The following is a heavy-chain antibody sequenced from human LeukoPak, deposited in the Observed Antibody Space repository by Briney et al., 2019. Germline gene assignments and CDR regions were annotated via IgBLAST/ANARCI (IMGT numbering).Heavy chain of an antibody. CDR3: ARHSGRDRYFDC. CDR1: GDRVSSNTAA. V-gene: IGHV6-1*01. CDR2: TYYKSNCNI. D-gene: IGHD5-12*01. J-gene: IGHJ4*02. Sequence: SQTLSLTCAISGDRVSSNTAAWNWIRQSPSRGLEWVGMTYYKSNCNIDYAVSVRGRLPINPDTSKNEFSLQLTSVTPEGTAVYFCARHSGRDRYFDCWGQGTPVSVSS.